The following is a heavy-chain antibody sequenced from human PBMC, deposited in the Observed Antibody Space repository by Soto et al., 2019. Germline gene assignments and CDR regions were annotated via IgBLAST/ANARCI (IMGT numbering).Heavy chain of an antibody. J-gene: IGHJ3*02. CDR3: ARWYYYDSSGYYQTTYAFDI. Sequence: SETLSLTCTVSGGAVDSDSYYWTWIRQPPGKGLEWIAYMYNSRTTKYNPSLKSRVTISLDTSKNQFSLQLRFVTAADTAVNYCARWYYYDSSGYYQTTYAFDIWGQGTMVTVSS. CDR2: MYNSRTT. CDR1: GGAVDSDSYY. V-gene: IGHV4-61*01. D-gene: IGHD3-22*01.